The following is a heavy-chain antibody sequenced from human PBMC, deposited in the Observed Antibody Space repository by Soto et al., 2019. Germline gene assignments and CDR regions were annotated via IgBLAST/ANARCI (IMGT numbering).Heavy chain of an antibody. Sequence: PSETLSLTCTVSGGSISRGDYYWSWIRQPPGKGLEWIGYIYYSGSTYYNPSLKSRVTISVDTSKNQFSLKLSSVTAADTAVYYCAREVAVAGTVVRDYYYYYMDVWGKGTTVTVCS. CDR2: IYYSGST. J-gene: IGHJ6*03. V-gene: IGHV4-30-4*01. CDR1: GGSISRGDYY. CDR3: AREVAVAGTVVRDYYYYYMDV. D-gene: IGHD6-19*01.